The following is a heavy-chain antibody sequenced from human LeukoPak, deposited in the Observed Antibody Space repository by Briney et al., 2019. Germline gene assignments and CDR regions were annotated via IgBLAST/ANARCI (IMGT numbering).Heavy chain of an antibody. CDR1: GFIVSENY. CDR2: VYSGGLT. CDR3: VRDRWPGLGDF. J-gene: IGHJ6*02. V-gene: IGHV3-66*01. Sequence: GESLKISCAASGFIVSENYMSWVRQAPGKGLEWVSTVYSGGLTFYADPVKGRFTISRDNSKNTLYLQMSSLRAEDTAVYYCVRDRWPGLGDFWGQGTTVTVSS. D-gene: IGHD6-19*01.